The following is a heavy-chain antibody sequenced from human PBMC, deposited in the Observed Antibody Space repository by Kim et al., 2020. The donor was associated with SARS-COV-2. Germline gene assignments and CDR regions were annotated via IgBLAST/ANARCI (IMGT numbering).Heavy chain of an antibody. J-gene: IGHJ4*02. CDR2: IDSDGRAT. D-gene: IGHD5-12*01. V-gene: IGHV3-74*01. CDR1: GFTFSRYW. Sequence: GGSLRLSCTASGFTFSRYWMHWVRQAPGKGLVWVSRIDSDGRATTYADSVRGRFTISRDNAKNTLYLQMNTLRAEDTAVYYCARDLRGDSASGDGFWGQGTLVIVTS. CDR3: ARDLRGDSASGDGF.